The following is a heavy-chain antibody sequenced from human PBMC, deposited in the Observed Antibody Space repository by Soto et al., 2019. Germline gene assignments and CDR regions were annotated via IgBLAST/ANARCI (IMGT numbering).Heavy chain of an antibody. V-gene: IGHV1-18*01. Sequence: ASVKLCCKASGYAFTSYCISWVRQALGQGLEWMGWISAYNGNTNYAQKLQGRVTMTTDTSTSTAYMELRSLRSDDTAVYYCARASSIAARGLNDYWGQGTLVTVSS. J-gene: IGHJ4*02. CDR3: ARASSIAARGLNDY. CDR1: GYAFTSYC. CDR2: ISAYNGNT. D-gene: IGHD6-6*01.